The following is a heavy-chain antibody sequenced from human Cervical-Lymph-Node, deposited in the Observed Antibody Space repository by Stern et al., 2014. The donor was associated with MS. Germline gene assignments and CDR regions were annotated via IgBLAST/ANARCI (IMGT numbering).Heavy chain of an antibody. J-gene: IGHJ4*02. Sequence: VQLVQSGAEVRKPGDSLKISCKTSGYRFINNWIAWVRQVPGKGLEWIGIIYPGDCDGRYSPSFQGHVSISVDKSISTAYLQWTSLKAADTAVYYCARWSVACDSWGQGALITVSS. D-gene: IGHD2-21*01. V-gene: IGHV5-51*03. CDR3: ARWSVACDS. CDR1: GYRFINNW. CDR2: IYPGDCDG.